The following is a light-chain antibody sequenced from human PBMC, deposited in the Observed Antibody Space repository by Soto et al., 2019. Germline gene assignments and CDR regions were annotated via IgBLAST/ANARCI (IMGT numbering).Light chain of an antibody. CDR3: QQYSLYPVT. CDR2: AAS. CDR1: QGINNS. Sequence: DIQMTEYPSALSPSEVDRGSLPCRANQGINNSLAWFQQKTGKAPKPLIFAASSLQSGVTSRIRGSGYGTDFTLTISSLQPEDFSTYYCQQYSLYPVTFGQGTRLEI. V-gene: IGKV1-16*01. J-gene: IGKJ5*01.